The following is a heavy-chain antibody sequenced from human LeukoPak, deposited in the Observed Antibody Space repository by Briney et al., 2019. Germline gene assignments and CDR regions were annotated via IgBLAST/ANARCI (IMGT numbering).Heavy chain of an antibody. CDR2: TNHSGST. J-gene: IGHJ6*03. CDR3: ARGNPVWDLEWLLFDYYYMDV. CDR1: GGSFSGYY. V-gene: IGHV4-34*01. D-gene: IGHD3-3*01. Sequence: NPSENLSLTCAVYGGSFSGYYWSWIRQPPGKGLEWIGETNHSGSTNYNPSLKSRVTISVDTSKNQFSLKLSSVTAADTAVYYCARGNPVWDLEWLLFDYYYMDVRGKGTTVTVSS.